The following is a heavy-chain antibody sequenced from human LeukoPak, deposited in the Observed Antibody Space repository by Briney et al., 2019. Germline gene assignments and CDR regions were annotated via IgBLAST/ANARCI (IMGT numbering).Heavy chain of an antibody. J-gene: IGHJ4*02. CDR2: INHSGST. CDR3: ARVSSRRLPPTYSYDRRNYFDY. Sequence: SETLSLTCTVSGYSISSGYYWSWIRQPPGEGLEWIGEINHSGSTNYNPSLKSRVTISVDTSKNQFSLRLSSVTAADTAVYYCARVSSRRLPPTYSYDRRNYFDYWGQGTLVTVSS. D-gene: IGHD3-22*01. V-gene: IGHV4-38-2*02. CDR1: GYSISSGYY.